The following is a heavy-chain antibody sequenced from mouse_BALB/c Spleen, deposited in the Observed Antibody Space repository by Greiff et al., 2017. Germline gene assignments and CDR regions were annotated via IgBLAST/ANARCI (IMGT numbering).Heavy chain of an antibody. D-gene: IGHD2-14*01. CDR1: GYTFTSYW. V-gene: IGHV1S81*02. CDR2: INPSNGRT. J-gene: IGHJ4*01. CDR3: EIYDRYDEYYAMDY. Sequence: QVQLQQPGAELVKPGASVKLSCKASGYTFTSYWMHWVKQRPGQGLEWIGEINPSNGRTNYNEKFKSKATLTVDKSSSTAYMQLSSLTSEDSAVYYGEIYDRYDEYYAMDYWGQGTSVTVSS.